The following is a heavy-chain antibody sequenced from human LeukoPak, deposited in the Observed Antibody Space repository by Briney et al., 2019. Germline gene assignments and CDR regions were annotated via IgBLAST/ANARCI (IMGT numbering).Heavy chain of an antibody. CDR2: IKNDGSNK. CDR1: GFTFSTYG. J-gene: IGHJ4*02. V-gene: IGHV3-30*02. Sequence: GGSLRLSCAASGFTFSTYGMHWVRQAPGKGLEWVAFIKNDGSNKYYGDSVKGRFTISRDNAKNSLYLQMNSLRAEDTAVYYCARDRSIAAAGTFDYWGQGTLVTVSS. D-gene: IGHD6-13*01. CDR3: ARDRSIAAAGTFDY.